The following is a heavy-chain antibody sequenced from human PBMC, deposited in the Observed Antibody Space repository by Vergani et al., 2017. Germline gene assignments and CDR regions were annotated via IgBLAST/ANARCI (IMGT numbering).Heavy chain of an antibody. Sequence: QVQLVESGGGVVQPGRSLRLSCAASGFTFSDYGMHWVRPAPGKGLEWVAVISYDGSNKYYADSVKGRFTISRDNSKNTLYLQMNSLRAEDTAVYYCAKGGGVVPAAILPWFDYWGQGTLVTVSS. D-gene: IGHD2-2*01. CDR2: ISYDGSNK. CDR1: GFTFSDYG. J-gene: IGHJ4*02. CDR3: AKGGGVVPAAILPWFDY. V-gene: IGHV3-30*18.